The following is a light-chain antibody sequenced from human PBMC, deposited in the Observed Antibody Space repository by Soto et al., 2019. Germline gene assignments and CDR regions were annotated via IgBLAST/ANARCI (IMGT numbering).Light chain of an antibody. CDR3: CSYAGSSTEV. V-gene: IGLV2-23*02. CDR2: EVS. J-gene: IGLJ1*01. CDR1: SSNVGSYNL. Sequence: QSALTQPASVSGSPGQSITISCTGTSSNVGSYNLVSWYQQHPGKAPKLMIYEVSKRPSGVSNRFSGSKSGNMASLTISGLQAEDEADYYCCSYAGSSTEVFGTGTKVTVL.